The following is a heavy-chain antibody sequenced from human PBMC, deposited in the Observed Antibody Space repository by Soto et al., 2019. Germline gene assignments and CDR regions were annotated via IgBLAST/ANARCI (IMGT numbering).Heavy chain of an antibody. CDR3: ARHVRGAVTMNWFDP. CDR1: GGSIISSNFY. V-gene: IGHV4-39*01. J-gene: IGHJ5*02. CDR2: VEYGGST. Sequence: QLQESGPGLVKPSETLSLTCTVSGGSIISSNFYWGWIRQPPGKGLEWIGSVEYGGSTYDNPSLKSRVTLSADTSKNQFSLKLTSVTAADTASYYCARHVRGAVTMNWFDPWGHGTLGTVSS. D-gene: IGHD3-10*02.